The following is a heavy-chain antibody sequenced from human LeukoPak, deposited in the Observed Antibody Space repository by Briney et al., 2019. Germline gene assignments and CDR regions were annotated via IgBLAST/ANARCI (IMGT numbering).Heavy chain of an antibody. CDR3: AKRSED. J-gene: IGHJ4*02. Sequence: GSLRLSCAASGFTLSSYAMTWVRQAPGKGLEWVSTISGGGGSTNYTDSVKGRFTISRDKSKNTLYLQMNSLRAEDTAVYYCAKRSEDWGQGTLVTVSS. V-gene: IGHV3-23*01. CDR1: GFTLSSYA. CDR2: ISGGGGST.